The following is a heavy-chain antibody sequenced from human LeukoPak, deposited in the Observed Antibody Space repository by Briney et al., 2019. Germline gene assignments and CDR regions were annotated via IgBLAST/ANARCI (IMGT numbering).Heavy chain of an antibody. CDR3: ARGPIVVVVAATGVFDI. D-gene: IGHD2-15*01. CDR2: INHSGST. Sequence: PSETLSLTCAVYGVSFSGYYWIWLRQPPGKGLEGLGEINHSGSTNYNQSHKSRITISVDTSKNQFSLRLSSVIAADTAVYYCARGPIVVVVAATGVFDIWGQGTMVTVSS. J-gene: IGHJ3*02. CDR1: GVSFSGYY. V-gene: IGHV4-34*01.